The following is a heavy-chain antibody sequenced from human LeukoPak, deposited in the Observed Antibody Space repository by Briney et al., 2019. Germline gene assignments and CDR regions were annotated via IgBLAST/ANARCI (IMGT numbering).Heavy chain of an antibody. CDR2: ISYEGDST. J-gene: IGHJ3*02. V-gene: IGHV3-30*18. D-gene: IGHD5-24*01. CDR3: AKDCRQMATYDAFDI. Sequence: QTGGSLRLSCAASGFIFRIYGMHWVRQAPGKGLEWVALISYEGDSTYYADSVKGRFTISRDNSKDMLYLQMNSLRAEDTAVYYCAKDCRQMATYDAFDIWGQGTMVTVSS. CDR1: GFIFRIYG.